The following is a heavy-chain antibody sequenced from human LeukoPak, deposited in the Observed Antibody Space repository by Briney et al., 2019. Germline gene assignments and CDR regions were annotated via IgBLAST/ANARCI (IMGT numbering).Heavy chain of an antibody. V-gene: IGHV4-39*07. CDR3: ARVGSSGWYSPVYYYYGMDV. D-gene: IGHD6-19*01. J-gene: IGHJ6*02. CDR1: GGSISSGSYY. CDR2: IYYSGST. Sequence: SQTLSLTCTVSGGSISSGSYYWGWIRQPPGKGLEWIGSIYYSGSTYYNPSLKSRVTISVDTSKNQFSLKLSSVTAADTAVYYCARVGSSGWYSPVYYYYGMDVWGQGTTVTVSS.